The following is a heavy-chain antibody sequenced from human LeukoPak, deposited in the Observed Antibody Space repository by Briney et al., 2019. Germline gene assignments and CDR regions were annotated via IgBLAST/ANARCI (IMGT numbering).Heavy chain of an antibody. CDR2: ISSSGSTI. CDR1: GFTFSDYY. CDR3: ASYEPYYYDSSGYYYDDY. V-gene: IGHV3-11*04. D-gene: IGHD3-22*01. J-gene: IGHJ4*02. Sequence: GGSLRLSCAASGFTFSDYYMSWIRQAPGKGLESVSYISSSGSTIYYADSVKGRFTISRDNAKNSLYLQMNSLRAEDTAVYYCASYEPYYYDSSGYYYDDYWGQGTLVTVSS.